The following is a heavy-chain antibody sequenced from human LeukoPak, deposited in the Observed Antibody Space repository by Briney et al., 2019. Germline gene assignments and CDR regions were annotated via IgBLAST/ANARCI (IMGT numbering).Heavy chain of an antibody. CDR3: AKDPPGS. Sequence: GGSLRLSCAASGFTFSSYAMSWVRQAPGKGLEWVSTISGDAGRAYYADSVKGRCTVSRDNSKNTLFLQMNSLRAEDTAVYYCAKDPPGSWGQGTLVTVSS. V-gene: IGHV3-23*01. CDR1: GFTFSSYA. J-gene: IGHJ4*02. D-gene: IGHD2-15*01. CDR2: ISGDAGRA.